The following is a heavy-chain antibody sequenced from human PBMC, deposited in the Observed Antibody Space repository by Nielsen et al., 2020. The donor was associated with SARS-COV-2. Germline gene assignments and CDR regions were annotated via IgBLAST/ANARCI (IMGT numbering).Heavy chain of an antibody. CDR1: GFTFSSYG. CDR2: IKQDGSEK. V-gene: IGHV3-7*03. Sequence: GGSLRLSCAASGFTFSSYGMHWVRQAPGKGLEWVANIKQDGSEKYYVDSVKGRFTISRDNAKNSLYLQMNSLRAEDTAVYYCARAGHDFWYFDLWGRGTLVTVSS. CDR3: ARAGHDFWYFDL. J-gene: IGHJ2*01. D-gene: IGHD2-21*02.